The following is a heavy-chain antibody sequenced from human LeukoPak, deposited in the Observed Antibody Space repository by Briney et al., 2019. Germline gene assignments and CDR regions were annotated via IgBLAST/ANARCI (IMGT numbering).Heavy chain of an antibody. CDR3: CGYESGGNWVFDY. Sequence: SETLSLTCTLSVVSITQGSYYWAWVRQPPGKGLEWIGSISYSGSTYYNPPLKNRPTMSVHTSKNQFSLRLSSVTAADTALYYFCGYESGGNWVFDYWGQGSLVTVSS. J-gene: IGHJ4*02. D-gene: IGHD3-22*01. CDR1: VVSITQGSYY. V-gene: IGHV4-39*01. CDR2: ISYSGST.